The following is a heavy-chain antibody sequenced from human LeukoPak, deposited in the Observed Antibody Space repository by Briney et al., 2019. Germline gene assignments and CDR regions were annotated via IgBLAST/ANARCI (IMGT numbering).Heavy chain of an antibody. CDR3: ARDLAAGGTYPHY. Sequence: GGSLRLSCAASGFTVSSNYMSWVRQAPGKGPVWVSGIYGGGNTYYADSVEGRFTISRDNSKNTLYLQMNSLRAEDTAVYYCARDLAAGGTYPHYWGQGTLVTVSS. J-gene: IGHJ4*02. CDR1: GFTVSSNY. D-gene: IGHD6-13*01. CDR2: IYGGGNT. V-gene: IGHV3-53*01.